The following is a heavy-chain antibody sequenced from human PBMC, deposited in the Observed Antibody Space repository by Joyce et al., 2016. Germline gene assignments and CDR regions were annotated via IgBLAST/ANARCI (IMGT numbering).Heavy chain of an antibody. CDR1: GFTFSSHL. V-gene: IGHV3-23*01. Sequence: EVQLLDSGGGFMQPGGSLRLSCASSGFTFSSHLMTWVRQAPGKGLEWVSGIKRDGSTYYVDSVKGRFTISRDNSKNTVYLQMNSLRVEDTAIYYCAKGDCNGGSCYSSWGQGTLVTVSS. D-gene: IGHD2-15*01. J-gene: IGHJ5*02. CDR2: IKRDGST. CDR3: AKGDCNGGSCYSS.